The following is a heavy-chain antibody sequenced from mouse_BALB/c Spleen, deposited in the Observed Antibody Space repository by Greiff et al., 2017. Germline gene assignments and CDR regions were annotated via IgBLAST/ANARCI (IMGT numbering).Heavy chain of an antibody. CDR1: GYSITSDYA. Sequence: VQLKESGPGLVKPSQSLSLTCTVTGYSITSDYAWNWIRQFPGNKLEWMGYISYSGSTSYNPSLKSRISITRDTSKNQFFLQLNSVTTEDTATYYCAREIYDGYEGYAMDYWGQGTSVTVSS. J-gene: IGHJ4*01. D-gene: IGHD2-3*01. V-gene: IGHV3-2*02. CDR2: ISYSGST. CDR3: AREIYDGYEGYAMDY.